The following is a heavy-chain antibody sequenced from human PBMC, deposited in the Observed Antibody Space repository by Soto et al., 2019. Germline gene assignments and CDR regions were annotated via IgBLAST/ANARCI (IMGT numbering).Heavy chain of an antibody. J-gene: IGHJ4*02. CDR1: GFTFSSYW. V-gene: IGHV3-74*03. CDR2: IDSDGDTA. Sequence: GSLRLSCAASGFTFSSYWMHWVRQVPGKGLVWVSHIDSDGDTATNADSVKGRFTISRDNAKNTVYLQMNSLRAEDTAVYYCVRDDVGVGIDYWGLGTLVTVSS. CDR3: VRDDVGVGIDY. D-gene: IGHD1-26*01.